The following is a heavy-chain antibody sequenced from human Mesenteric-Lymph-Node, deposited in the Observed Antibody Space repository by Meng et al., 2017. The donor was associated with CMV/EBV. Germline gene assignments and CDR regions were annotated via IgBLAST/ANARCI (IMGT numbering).Heavy chain of an antibody. CDR1: GFTFGDYA. J-gene: IGHJ5*02. Sequence: GESLKISCAASGFTFGDYAMTWVRQAPGEGLEWVGFIRSKAYGGTTEYAASVKGRFTISRDDSKTIAYLQMNSLKTEDTAVYFCARVRCSDGVCPFDPWGQGTLVTVSS. V-gene: IGHV3-49*04. CDR3: ARVRCSDGVCPFDP. D-gene: IGHD2-15*01. CDR2: IRSKAYGGTT.